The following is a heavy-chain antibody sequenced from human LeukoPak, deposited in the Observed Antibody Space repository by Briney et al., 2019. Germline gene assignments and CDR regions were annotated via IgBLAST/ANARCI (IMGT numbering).Heavy chain of an antibody. CDR2: ISTSSGTI. J-gene: IGHJ6*03. Sequence: TGGSLRLSCAASGFTFSRYSMNWVRQAPGKGLEWVSYISTSSGTIYYADSVKGRFTTSRDNAKNSLYLQMSSLRAEDTAVYYCARSYSDYYYYYYMDVWGKGTTVTVSS. V-gene: IGHV3-48*01. CDR1: GFTFSRYS. CDR3: ARSYSDYYYYYYMDV. D-gene: IGHD4-11*01.